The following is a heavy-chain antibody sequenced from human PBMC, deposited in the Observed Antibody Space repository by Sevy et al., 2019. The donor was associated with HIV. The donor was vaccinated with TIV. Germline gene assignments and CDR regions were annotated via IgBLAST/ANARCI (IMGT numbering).Heavy chain of an antibody. D-gene: IGHD6-19*01. CDR3: ARRIAVGWYQPSFDY. V-gene: IGHV4-39*01. J-gene: IGHJ4*02. Sequence: SETLSLTCTVSGGSISSSSYYWGWIRQPPGKGLEWIGSINYSGSTYYNPSLRSRVTISVDTSKNQFSLKLSSVTAADTAVYFCARRIAVGWYQPSFDYWGQGTLVTVSS. CDR1: GGSISSSSYY. CDR2: INYSGST.